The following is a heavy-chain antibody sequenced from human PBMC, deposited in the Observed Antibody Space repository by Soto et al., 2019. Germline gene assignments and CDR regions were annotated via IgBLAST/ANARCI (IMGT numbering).Heavy chain of an antibody. D-gene: IGHD3-10*01. CDR3: AREPWFGQSAHYYYYYGMDV. J-gene: IGHJ6*02. Sequence: SETLSLTCTVSGGSVSSGSYYWSRIRQPPGKGLEWIGYIYYSGSTNYNPSLKSRVTISVDTSKNQFSLKLSSVTAADTAVYYCAREPWFGQSAHYYYYYGMDVWGQGTTVTVSS. CDR1: GGSVSSGSYY. V-gene: IGHV4-61*01. CDR2: IYYSGST.